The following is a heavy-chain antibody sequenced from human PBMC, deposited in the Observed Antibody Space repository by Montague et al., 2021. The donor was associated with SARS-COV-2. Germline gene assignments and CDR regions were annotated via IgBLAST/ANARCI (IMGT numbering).Heavy chain of an antibody. V-gene: IGHV4-59*08. D-gene: IGHD3-9*01. CDR1: GVSVTDYY. CDR2: VLYNNGT. Sequence: SETLSLTCTVSGVSVTDYYWSWIRQPPGKGLEWVGDVLYNNGTNFNPYLKSRVDVSVDTSKNQFSLRLTLVTAAYTAFYYCLRHPHYDGLNGPPDFWDQGTLVTVSS. J-gene: IGHJ4*02. CDR3: LRHPHYDGLNGPPDF.